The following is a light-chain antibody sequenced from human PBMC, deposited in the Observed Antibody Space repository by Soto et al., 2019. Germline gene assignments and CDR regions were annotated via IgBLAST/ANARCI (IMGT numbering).Light chain of an antibody. CDR3: QQRSNWPGT. Sequence: EIVLTQSPATLSLSPGERATLSCRASQSVSSYLAWYQQKPGQAPRLLIYDASAMATGVPARFSGSGSGTDFTLTISSLVPEDFAVYYCQQRSNWPGTFGQGTKLEIK. V-gene: IGKV3-11*01. CDR2: DAS. CDR1: QSVSSY. J-gene: IGKJ2*01.